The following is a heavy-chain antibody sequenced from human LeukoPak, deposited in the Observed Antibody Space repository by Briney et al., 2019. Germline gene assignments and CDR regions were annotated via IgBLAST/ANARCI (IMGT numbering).Heavy chain of an antibody. CDR3: ARIEYSGGWYPS. CDR2: INPNSGGT. J-gene: IGHJ5*02. CDR1: GYTFTGYY. V-gene: IGHV1-2*02. D-gene: IGHD6-19*01. Sequence: ASVKVSCKASGYTFTGYYMHWVRQAPGQGLEWMGWINPNSGGTNYAQKFQGRVTMTRDTSISTAYMELSRLRSDDTAVYYCARIEYSGGWYPSWGQGTLVTVSS.